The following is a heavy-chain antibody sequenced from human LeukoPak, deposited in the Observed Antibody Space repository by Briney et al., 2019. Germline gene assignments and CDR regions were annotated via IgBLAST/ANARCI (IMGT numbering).Heavy chain of an antibody. V-gene: IGHV4-39*01. CDR3: ARHRSGWLQSSFDY. J-gene: IGHJ4*02. CDR1: GGSISSSSSY. CDR2: IYYSGSS. D-gene: IGHD5-24*01. Sequence: TSETLSLTCSVSGGSISSSSSYWGWIRQPPGQGLEWIGSIYYSGSSFDNPALKSRVTISVDTSKNQFSLKLSSVTAADTAVYYCARHRSGWLQSSFDYWGQGTLVTVAS.